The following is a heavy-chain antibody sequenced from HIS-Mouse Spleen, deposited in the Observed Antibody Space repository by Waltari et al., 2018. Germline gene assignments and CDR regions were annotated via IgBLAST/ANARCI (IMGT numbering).Heavy chain of an antibody. CDR3: AREIPYSSSWYDWYFDL. CDR1: GGSISSSSYY. Sequence: QLQLQESGPGLVKPSETLSLTCTVSGGSISSSSYYWGWIRQPPGKGLEWIGSIYYRWRTYSHPSLKSRVTLSVDTSKNQFSLKLSSVTAADTAVYYCAREIPYSSSWYDWYFDLWGRGTLVTVSS. J-gene: IGHJ2*01. CDR2: IYYRWRT. V-gene: IGHV4-39*07. D-gene: IGHD6-13*01.